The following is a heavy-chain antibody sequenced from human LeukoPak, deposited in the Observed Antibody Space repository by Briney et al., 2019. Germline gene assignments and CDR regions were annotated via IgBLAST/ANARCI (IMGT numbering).Heavy chain of an antibody. CDR2: ISGSGGST. J-gene: IGHJ4*02. CDR3: AKDAIGTPLCY. V-gene: IGHV3-23*01. D-gene: IGHD1-1*01. Sequence: XXXRQXXGXGLXWVSAISGSGGSTYYADSVKGRFTISRDNSKNTLYLQMNSLRAEDTAVYYCAKDAIGTPLCYWGQGTLVTVSS.